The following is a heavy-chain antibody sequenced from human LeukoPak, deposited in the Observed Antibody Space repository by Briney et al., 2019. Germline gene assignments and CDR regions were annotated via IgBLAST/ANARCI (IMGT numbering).Heavy chain of an antibody. CDR2: ISTSGDDI. Sequence: GGSLRLSCAASGFTFSSHGMVWVRQGPGKGLECVSTISTSGDDIYYADSVKGRFTISRDNSKNMFYLQMNSLRVEDTAIYYCATRILPTVGFDTWGQGTLVTVSS. J-gene: IGHJ4*02. V-gene: IGHV3-23*01. D-gene: IGHD4-17*01. CDR1: GFTFSSHG. CDR3: ATRILPTVGFDT.